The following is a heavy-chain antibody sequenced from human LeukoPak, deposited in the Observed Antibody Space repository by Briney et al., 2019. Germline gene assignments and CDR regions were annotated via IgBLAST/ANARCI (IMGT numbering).Heavy chain of an antibody. J-gene: IGHJ6*03. CDR2: TYYRSKWYS. Sequence: SQTLSLTCAISGDSVSSNSAAWNWIRQSPSRGLEWLGRTYYRSKWYSDYAVSVKSRITINPDTSKNQFSLQLNSVTPEDTAVYYCARDLYGAGTTGGTYYCYYMDVWGNGTTVTVSS. D-gene: IGHD1-1*01. CDR1: GDSVSSNSAA. V-gene: IGHV6-1*01. CDR3: ARDLYGAGTTGGTYYCYYMDV.